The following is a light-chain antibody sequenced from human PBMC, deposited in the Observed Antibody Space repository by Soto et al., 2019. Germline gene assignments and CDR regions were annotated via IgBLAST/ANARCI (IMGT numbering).Light chain of an antibody. J-gene: IGKJ1*01. V-gene: IGKV3-20*01. CDR1: QSGSNTY. CDR3: QQYGSSRT. Sequence: EIVLTQSPGTLSLSPGERATLSCRASQSGSNTYLAWYQQKPGQAPRLLIYGTSSRATGIPDRFSGSGSGTDFTLTINRLEPEDFAVYYCQQYGSSRTFGQGTKVEIK. CDR2: GTS.